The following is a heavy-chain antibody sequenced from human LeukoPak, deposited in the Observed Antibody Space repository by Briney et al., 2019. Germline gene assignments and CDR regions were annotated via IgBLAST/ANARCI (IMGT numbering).Heavy chain of an antibody. CDR2: IYYSGST. J-gene: IGHJ5*02. CDR1: GCSISSSRYY. CDR3: ASITIFGVVGRGGDWFDP. Sequence: KPSETLSLTCTFSGCSISSSRYYWGWIRQPPGEGLEWIGSIYYSGSTYYNPSLKSRVTISVDTSKTQFSLKLSSVTAADTAVYYCASITIFGVVGRGGDWFDPWGQGTLVTVSS. V-gene: IGHV4-39*01. D-gene: IGHD3-3*01.